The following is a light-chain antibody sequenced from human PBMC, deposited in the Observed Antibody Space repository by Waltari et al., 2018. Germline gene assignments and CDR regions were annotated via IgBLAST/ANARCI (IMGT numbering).Light chain of an antibody. CDR3: QQYVSLPAT. Sequence: EIVLTQSPGTLSLSPGDRAILSCRASQRVSKYLAWYQQKPGQAPRLLIFGACSRATGIPDRFSGSGSGTDLSLTISRVEPEDFAVYYCQQYVSLPATFGQGTKVEIE. J-gene: IGKJ1*01. V-gene: IGKV3-20*01. CDR2: GAC. CDR1: QRVSKY.